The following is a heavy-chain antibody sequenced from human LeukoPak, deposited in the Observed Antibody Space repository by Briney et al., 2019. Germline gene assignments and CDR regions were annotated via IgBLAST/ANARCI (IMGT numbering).Heavy chain of an antibody. Sequence: ASVKVSCKASRYTFTGYYLHWVRQAPGQGLEWMGWINPNSGGTRYAQKFQGRVTMTRDTSISTAYMELSSLRSDDTAVYYCAREKYSGCYLLHYWGQGTLVTVSS. CDR2: INPNSGGT. CDR1: RYTFTGYY. V-gene: IGHV1-2*02. J-gene: IGHJ4*02. D-gene: IGHD1-26*01. CDR3: AREKYSGCYLLHY.